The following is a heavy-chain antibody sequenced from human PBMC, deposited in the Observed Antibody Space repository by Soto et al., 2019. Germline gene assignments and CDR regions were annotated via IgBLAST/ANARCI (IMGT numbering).Heavy chain of an antibody. CDR2: IYPGDSDT. V-gene: IGHV5-51*01. Sequence: GESLKISCTGVGYSFTSYWIGWVRQMPGKGLEWMGIIYPGDSDTRYSPSFQGQVTISADKSISTVYLQWSRLKASGPAMYYCARGYCTTNTCDPWFDPWGQGTLVTVSS. D-gene: IGHD2-15*01. J-gene: IGHJ5*02. CDR3: ARGYCTTNTCDPWFDP. CDR1: GYSFTSYW.